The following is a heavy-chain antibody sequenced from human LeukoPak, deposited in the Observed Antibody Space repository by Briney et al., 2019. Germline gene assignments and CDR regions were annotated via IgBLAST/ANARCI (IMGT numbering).Heavy chain of an antibody. V-gene: IGHV1-18*01. J-gene: IGHJ4*02. D-gene: IGHD2-21*02. CDR1: GYTFTSYG. CDR2: ISAYNGNT. Sequence: ASVKVSCKASGYTFTSYGISWVRQATGQGLEWMGWISAYNGNTNYAQKLQGRVTMTTDTSTSTAYMELRSLRSDDTAVYYCARDSKEYCGGDCYSFYWGQGTLVTVSS. CDR3: ARDSKEYCGGDCYSFY.